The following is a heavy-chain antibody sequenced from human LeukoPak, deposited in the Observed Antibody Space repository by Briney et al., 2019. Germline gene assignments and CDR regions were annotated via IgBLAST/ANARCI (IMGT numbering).Heavy chain of an antibody. J-gene: IGHJ4*02. CDR3: ARGANNGGWYPTYYFDY. D-gene: IGHD6-19*01. CDR2: IYTSGST. Sequence: SQTLSLTCTVSGGSISSGSYYWSWIRQPAGKGLEWIGRIYTSGSTNYNPSLKSRVTISVDTSKNQFSLKLSSVTAADTAVYYCARGANNGGWYPTYYFDYWGQGTLVTVSS. CDR1: GGSISSGSYY. V-gene: IGHV4-61*02.